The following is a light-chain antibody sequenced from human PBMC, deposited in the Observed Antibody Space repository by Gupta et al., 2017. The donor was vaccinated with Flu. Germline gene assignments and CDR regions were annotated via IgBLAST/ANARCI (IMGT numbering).Light chain of an antibody. CDR2: LNSDGSH. CDR3: QTWDTGIWV. J-gene: IGLJ3*02. V-gene: IGLV4-69*01. Sequence: QLVLTQSPSASASLGASVKLTCTLSSGHISNAIAWYQQQPEKGPRYLMKLNSDGSHNKGDEIPDRFSGSSSGAERYLTISSLQSEDEADYYCQTWDTGIWVFGGGTKLTVL. CDR1: SGHISNA.